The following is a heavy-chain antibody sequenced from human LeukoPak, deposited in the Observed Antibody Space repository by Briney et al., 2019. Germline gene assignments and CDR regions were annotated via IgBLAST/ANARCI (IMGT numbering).Heavy chain of an antibody. CDR3: ARDLWAMAD. Sequence: SETLSLTCTVSGVSISDHYWSWIRQPAGRGLEWMGRMHVSGATNYNPSLRSRVTMSLDTSKNQFSLKLSSVTAADTAVYYCARDLWAMADWGQGTLVTVSS. CDR2: MHVSGAT. J-gene: IGHJ4*02. V-gene: IGHV4-4*07. CDR1: GVSISDHY. D-gene: IGHD5-18*01.